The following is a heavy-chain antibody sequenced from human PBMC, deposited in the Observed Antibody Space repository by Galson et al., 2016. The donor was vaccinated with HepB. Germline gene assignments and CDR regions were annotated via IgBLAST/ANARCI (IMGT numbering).Heavy chain of an antibody. CDR1: GFLFRSYG. J-gene: IGHJ4*02. CDR3: AKRHEYCPPVGCSVDY. CDR2: DSMDGRRK. V-gene: IGHV3-30*18. D-gene: IGHD2/OR15-2a*01. Sequence: LRLSCAGSGFLFRSYGMHWVRQAPGKGLEWVAADSMDGRRKFYSDSVKGRFTISRNNSNNMLFLQMDSLRPDDTAVYYCAKRHEYCPPVGCSVDYWGQGTLVSVSS.